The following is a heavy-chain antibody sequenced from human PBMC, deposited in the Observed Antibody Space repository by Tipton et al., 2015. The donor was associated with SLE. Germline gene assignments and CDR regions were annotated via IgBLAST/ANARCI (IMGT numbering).Heavy chain of an antibody. V-gene: IGHV3-30*02. CDR1: GFTVSSYS. Sequence: SGFTVSSYSMHWVRQAPGKGLEWVAFIRYDGSNKYYADSVKGRFTISRDNSKNTLYLQMNSLRAEDTAVYYCAKTWAVTTRRYFDYWGQGTLVTVSS. J-gene: IGHJ4*02. D-gene: IGHD4-17*01. CDR2: IRYDGSNK. CDR3: AKTWAVTTRRYFDY.